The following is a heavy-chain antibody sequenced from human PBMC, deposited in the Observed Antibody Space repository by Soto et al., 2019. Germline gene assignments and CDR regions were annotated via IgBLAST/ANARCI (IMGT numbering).Heavy chain of an antibody. CDR2: ISGSGGST. V-gene: IGHV3-23*01. CDR1: GFTFSSYA. D-gene: IGHD1-26*01. J-gene: IGHJ5*02. CDR3: ANSPPSRWELLLYP. Sequence: GGSLRLSCAASGFTFSSYAMSWVRQAPGKGLEWVSAISGSGGSTYYADSVKGRFTISRDNSKNTLYLQMNSLRAEDTAAYYCANSPPSRWELLLYPWGQGTLVTVSS.